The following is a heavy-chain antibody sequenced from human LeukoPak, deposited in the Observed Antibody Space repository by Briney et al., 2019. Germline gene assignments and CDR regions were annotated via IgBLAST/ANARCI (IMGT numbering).Heavy chain of an antibody. Sequence: GGSLRLSCAASGFTFSSYGMHWVRQAPGKGLEWAAVIWYGGSNKYYADSVKGRFTISRDNSKNTLYLQMNSLRAEDTAVYYCAGGYSYGYRHYCGMDVWGQGTTVTVSS. CDR1: GFTFSSYG. V-gene: IGHV3-33*01. J-gene: IGHJ6*02. CDR3: AGGYSYGYRHYCGMDV. CDR2: IWYGGSNK. D-gene: IGHD5-18*01.